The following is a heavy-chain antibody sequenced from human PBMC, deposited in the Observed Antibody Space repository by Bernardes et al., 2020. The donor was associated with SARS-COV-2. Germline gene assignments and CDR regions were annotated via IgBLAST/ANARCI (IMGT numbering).Heavy chain of an antibody. CDR2: ISINGDHT. Sequence: GSSLKVFCSVSGFTFSNYAMHWVRQAPGKGLEYVSAISINGDHTFYVDSVKGRFIISRDDSKNMLYLQMSSLRVEDTAIYFCVKGSVAVAGVDYWGQGTLVTVSS. CDR3: VKGSVAVAGVDY. D-gene: IGHD6-19*01. J-gene: IGHJ4*02. V-gene: IGHV3-64D*06. CDR1: GFTFSNYA.